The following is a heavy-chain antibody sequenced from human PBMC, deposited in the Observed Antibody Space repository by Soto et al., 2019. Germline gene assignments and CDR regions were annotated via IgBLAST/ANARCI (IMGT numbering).Heavy chain of an antibody. V-gene: IGHV3-30-3*01. J-gene: IGHJ4*02. D-gene: IGHD2-15*01. CDR2: ISNDGSYK. CDR1: GFTFSNYA. CDR3: ARGSCSGGSCYFDY. Sequence: GRSLRLSCAASGFTFSNYAMHRVRQAPGKGLEWVAVISNDGSYKYYADSVKGRFTISRDNSKNTLYLQMNSLRPEDTAVYYCARGSCSGGSCYFDYWGQGTLVTVSS.